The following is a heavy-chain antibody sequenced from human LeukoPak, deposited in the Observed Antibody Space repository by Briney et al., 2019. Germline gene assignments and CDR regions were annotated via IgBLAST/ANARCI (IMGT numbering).Heavy chain of an antibody. CDR3: ARGGYSYVPFDY. J-gene: IGHJ4*02. V-gene: IGHV3-53*01. Sequence: PGGSLRLSCAASGFTVSSNYMSWVRQAPGKGLEWVSVIYSGGSTYYADSVKGRFTISRDNSKNTLYPQMNSLRAEDTAVYYCARGGYSYVPFDYCGQGTLVTVSS. CDR1: GFTVSSNY. D-gene: IGHD5-18*01. CDR2: IYSGGST.